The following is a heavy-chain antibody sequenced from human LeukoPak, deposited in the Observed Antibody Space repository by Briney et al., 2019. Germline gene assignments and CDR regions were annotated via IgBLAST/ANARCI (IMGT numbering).Heavy chain of an antibody. Sequence: SETLSLTCTVSGGSISSYYWSWIRQPPGKGLEWIGYIYYSGSTNYNPSLRSRVTMSVDTSKNQFSLKLASLTPADTAVYYCAREREPVATYWYFDLWGRGTLVTVSS. J-gene: IGHJ2*01. CDR1: GGSISSYY. CDR3: AREREPVATYWYFDL. D-gene: IGHD2-2*01. CDR2: IYYSGST. V-gene: IGHV4-59*01.